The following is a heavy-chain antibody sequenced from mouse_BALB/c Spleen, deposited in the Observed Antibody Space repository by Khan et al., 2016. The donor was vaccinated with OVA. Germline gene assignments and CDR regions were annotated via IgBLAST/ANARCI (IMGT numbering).Heavy chain of an antibody. CDR1: GYSFTSDYA. CDR3: ARYIMAN. CDR2: ITDSDNT. Sequence: VQLKESGPGLVKPSQSLYLTCTVTGYSFTSDYAWYWIQTFPGNILGWTGYITDSDNTSYNQTLKSRISITRDTSKNQFFLQLNAVTTEDTATYYYARYIMANWGQGTTLTVSS. V-gene: IGHV3-2*02. J-gene: IGHJ2*01.